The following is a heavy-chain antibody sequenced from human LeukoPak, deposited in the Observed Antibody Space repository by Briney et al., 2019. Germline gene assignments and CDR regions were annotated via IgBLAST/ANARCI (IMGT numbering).Heavy chain of an antibody. V-gene: IGHV3-48*01. CDR2: INSSSTTI. J-gene: IGHJ4*02. CDR1: GFTFSSYS. D-gene: IGHD3-22*01. Sequence: GGSLRLSCAASGFTFSSYSMNWVRQAPGKGLECVSYINSSSTTIYYADSVKGRFTISRDNAKNSLYLQMNSLRAEDTAVYYCARNFHRRLYDSSGYYPYWGQGTLVTVSS. CDR3: ARNFHRRLYDSSGYYPY.